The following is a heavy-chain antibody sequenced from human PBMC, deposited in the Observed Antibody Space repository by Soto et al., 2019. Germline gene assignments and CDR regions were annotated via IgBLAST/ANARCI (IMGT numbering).Heavy chain of an antibody. Sequence: QVQLVQSGAEVRKPGASVTVSCRSSGDSFNDYYIHWVRQAPGQGFEWMGWINPNGGGTKYAQKCQGWVSMTRHTSIRTVYMQLSRLRSDDTSVYYCARESGGATATLDYYYFYMGVWGTGSTVTVSS. V-gene: IGHV1-2*04. J-gene: IGHJ6*03. CDR1: GDSFNDYY. CDR2: INPNGGGT. CDR3: ARESGGATATLDYYYFYMGV. D-gene: IGHD5-12*01.